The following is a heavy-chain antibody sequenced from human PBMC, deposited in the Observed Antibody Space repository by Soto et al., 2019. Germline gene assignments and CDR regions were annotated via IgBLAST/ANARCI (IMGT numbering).Heavy chain of an antibody. V-gene: IGHV1-69*01. Sequence: QVQLVQSGAEVKKPGSSVKVSCKASGGTFSSYAISWVRQAPGQGLEWMGGIIPIFGTANYEQKFQGRVTITADESTSTAYMELRSLRSEDTAVYYCASNPHCSGGSCYSYFDYWGQGTLVTVSS. D-gene: IGHD2-15*01. CDR3: ASNPHCSGGSCYSYFDY. CDR2: IIPIFGTA. CDR1: GGTFSSYA. J-gene: IGHJ4*02.